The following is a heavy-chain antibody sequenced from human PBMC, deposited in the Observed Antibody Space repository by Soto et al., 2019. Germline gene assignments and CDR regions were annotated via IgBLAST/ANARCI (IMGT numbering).Heavy chain of an antibody. D-gene: IGHD2-2*01. CDR1: GGPLYTSNW. CDR2: IFHDETA. CDR3: ARGGQLHWWFDP. J-gene: IGHJ5*02. Sequence: QVQLHESGPGLVKPSATLSLTCDVSGGPLYTSNWWTWVRQPPGRGLEWIGQIFHDETANFNPSLKSRVTISMDKSRNQFPLHLTSVTAADTAVYYCARGGQLHWWFDPWGQGTLVTVSS. V-gene: IGHV4-4*02.